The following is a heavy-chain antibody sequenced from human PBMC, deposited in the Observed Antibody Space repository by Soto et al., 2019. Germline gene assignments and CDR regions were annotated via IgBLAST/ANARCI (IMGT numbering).Heavy chain of an antibody. CDR1: GFSFRNYA. Sequence: EVQLLGSGGGLVQPGGSLRLSCAASGFSFRNYAMSWVRQAPGKGLEWLSGISGSGGRIYYADSVKGRFSISRDNSKNTLYLQMTSLRAGDTSVYYCAKDAGGGSGSYYDYWGQGILVTVSS. V-gene: IGHV3-23*01. CDR2: ISGSGGRI. J-gene: IGHJ4*02. D-gene: IGHD3-10*01. CDR3: AKDAGGGSGSYYDY.